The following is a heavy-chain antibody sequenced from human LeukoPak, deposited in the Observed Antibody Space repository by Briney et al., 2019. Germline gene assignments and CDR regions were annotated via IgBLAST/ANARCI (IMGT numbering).Heavy chain of an antibody. J-gene: IGHJ6*03. D-gene: IGHD6-19*01. CDR3: ARGAVAGTGYYYMDV. Sequence: SSETLSLTCAVYGGSFSGYYWSWIRQPPGKGLEWIGEINHSGSTNYNPSLKSRVTISVDTSKNQFSLKLSSVTAADTAVYNCARGAVAGTGYYYMDVWGKGTTVTVSS. CDR2: INHSGST. V-gene: IGHV4-34*01. CDR1: GGSFSGYY.